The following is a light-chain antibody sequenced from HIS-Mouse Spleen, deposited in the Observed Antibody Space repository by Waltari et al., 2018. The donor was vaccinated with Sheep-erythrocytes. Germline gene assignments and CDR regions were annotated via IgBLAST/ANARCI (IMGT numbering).Light chain of an antibody. J-gene: IGLJ2*01. Sequence: SYELTQPPSVSVSPGQTASITCSGDKLGDKYACWYQQKPGHSPVLGIYQDSKRPSGTPERFSGSKSGNTATLTISGTQAMDEADYYCQAWDSSTLVFGGGTKLTVL. V-gene: IGLV3-1*01. CDR3: QAWDSSTLV. CDR2: QDS. CDR1: KLGDKY.